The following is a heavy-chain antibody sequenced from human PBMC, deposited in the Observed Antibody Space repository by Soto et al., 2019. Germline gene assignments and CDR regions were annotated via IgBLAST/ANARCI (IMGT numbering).Heavy chain of an antibody. J-gene: IGHJ3*02. CDR1: GGSISSYY. Sequence: SETLSLTCTVSGGSISSYYWSWIRQPPGKGLEWIGYIYYSGSTNYNPSLKSRVTISVDTSKNQFSLKLSSVTAADTAVYYCARVSRDGYNDAFDIWGQGTMVTVS. CDR3: ARVSRDGYNDAFDI. D-gene: IGHD5-12*01. CDR2: IYYSGST. V-gene: IGHV4-59*01.